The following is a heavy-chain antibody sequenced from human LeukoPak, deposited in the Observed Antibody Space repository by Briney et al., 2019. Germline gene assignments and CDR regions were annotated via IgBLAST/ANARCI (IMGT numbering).Heavy chain of an antibody. D-gene: IGHD2-15*01. J-gene: IGHJ5*02. Sequence: GGSLRLSCAASGFTFSSYAMTWVRQAPGKGLEWVSSISSTGDYIYYADSVKGRFTISGDNSKNTLYLQLNSLRADDTALYYCAKGAASSWSDHWGQGTQVTVSS. V-gene: IGHV3-23*01. CDR1: GFTFSSYA. CDR3: AKGAASSWSDH. CDR2: ISSTGDYI.